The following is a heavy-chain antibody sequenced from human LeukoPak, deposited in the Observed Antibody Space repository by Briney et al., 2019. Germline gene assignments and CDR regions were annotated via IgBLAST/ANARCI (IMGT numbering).Heavy chain of an antibody. CDR2: ISNSGSAK. Sequence: GGSLRLSCAASRFSFSNHSMNWVRQAPGKGLEWVSYISNSGSAKYYAASVKGRFTISRDNGKNSLYLQMNSLRAEATAVYYCARMSGSRLPGNWGQGTLVTVSS. V-gene: IGHV3-48*01. J-gene: IGHJ4*02. CDR1: RFSFSNHS. CDR3: ARMSGSRLPGN. D-gene: IGHD3-3*01.